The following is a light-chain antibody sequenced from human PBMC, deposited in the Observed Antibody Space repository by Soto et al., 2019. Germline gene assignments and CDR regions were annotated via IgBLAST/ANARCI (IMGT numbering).Light chain of an antibody. Sequence: QSVLTQPPSVSAAPGQKVTISCSGSKSNIGNNYVSWYKQLPGTAPKLLIHDNSQRPSWTPDRFSGSKSGTSATLAITGLQTGDDADYYCQSLEVFGGGTKLTVL. V-gene: IGLV1-51*01. CDR3: QSLEV. J-gene: IGLJ3*02. CDR2: DNS. CDR1: KSNIGNNY.